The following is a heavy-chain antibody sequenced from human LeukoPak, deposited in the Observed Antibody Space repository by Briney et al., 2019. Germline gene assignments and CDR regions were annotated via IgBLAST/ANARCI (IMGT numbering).Heavy chain of an antibody. CDR2: ISYDGSNK. CDR1: GFPFSSYA. CDR3: ARGGLSRDGYNPTPDY. V-gene: IGHV3-30-3*01. Sequence: GSLRLSCAASGFPFSSYAMHWVRQAPGKGLEWVAVISYDGSNKYYADSVKGRFTISRDNSKNTLYLQMNSLRAEDTAVYYCARGGLSRDGYNPTPDYWGQGTLVTVSS. J-gene: IGHJ4*02. D-gene: IGHD5-24*01.